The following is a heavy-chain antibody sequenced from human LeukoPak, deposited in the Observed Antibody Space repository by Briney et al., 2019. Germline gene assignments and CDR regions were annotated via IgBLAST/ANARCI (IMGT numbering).Heavy chain of an antibody. CDR2: ISIYRDDT. D-gene: IGHD1-1*01. CDR1: GYTFTTCG. J-gene: IGHJ4*02. CDR3: ARDKDWNLDY. V-gene: IGHV1-18*01. Sequence: SVKVSCTASGYTFTTCGISWVRQAPGQGLEWMGWISIYRDDTNYAQKFQGRVTLTKDTSTSTAYMELRSLRYDDTAVYYCARDKDWNLDYWGQGTLVTVYS.